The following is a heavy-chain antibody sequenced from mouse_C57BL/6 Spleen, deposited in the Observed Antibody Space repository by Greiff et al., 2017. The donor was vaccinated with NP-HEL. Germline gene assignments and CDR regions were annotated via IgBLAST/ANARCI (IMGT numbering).Heavy chain of an antibody. CDR2: ISYDGSN. V-gene: IGHV3-6*01. CDR1: GYSITSGYY. CDR3: ARAGGYDGPYAMDY. Sequence: VQLKESGPGLVKPSQSLSLTCSVTGYSITSGYYWNWIRQFPGNQLEWMGYISYDGSNNYNPSLKNRISITRDTSKNQFFLKLNSVTTEDTATYYCARAGGYDGPYAMDYWGQGTSVTVSS. J-gene: IGHJ4*01. D-gene: IGHD2-2*01.